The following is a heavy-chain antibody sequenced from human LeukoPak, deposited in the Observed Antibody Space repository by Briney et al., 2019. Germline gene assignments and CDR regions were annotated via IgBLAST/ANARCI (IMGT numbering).Heavy chain of an antibody. CDR2: ISSNGGSA. Sequence: AGGSLRLSCAAFGFTFSSYDMHWVRQAPGKGLEYVSAISSNGGSAYYANSVKGRFTISRDNSKNTLYLQMGSLRAEDMAVYYCARVVGDYGAFDIWGQGTMVTVSS. CDR3: ARVVGDYGAFDI. D-gene: IGHD4-17*01. V-gene: IGHV3-64*01. J-gene: IGHJ3*02. CDR1: GFTFSSYD.